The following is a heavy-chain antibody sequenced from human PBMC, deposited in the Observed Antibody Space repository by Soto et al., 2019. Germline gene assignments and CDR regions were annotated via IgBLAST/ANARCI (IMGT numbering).Heavy chain of an antibody. CDR3: ARDLPGGSCYGNYCYYYGMDV. J-gene: IGHJ6*02. CDR1: GFTFSSYG. V-gene: IGHV3-33*01. CDR2: IWYDGSNK. D-gene: IGHD2-15*01. Sequence: QVQLVASGGGVVQPGRSLRLSCAASGFTFSSYGMHWVRQAPGKGLEWVAVIWYDGSNKYYADSVKGRFTISRDNSKNTLYLQMNSLRAEDTAVYYCARDLPGGSCYGNYCYYYGMDVWGQGTTVTVSS.